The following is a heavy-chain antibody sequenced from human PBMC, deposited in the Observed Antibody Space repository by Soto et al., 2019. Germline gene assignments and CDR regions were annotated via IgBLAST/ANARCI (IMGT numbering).Heavy chain of an antibody. CDR3: ARGGRGYSEYYYYYGMDV. CDR1: GGSFSSYY. J-gene: IGHJ6*02. Sequence: PSETLSLTCTVSGGSFSSYYWSWIRQPAGKGLEWIGRIYTSGSTNYNPSLKSRVTISVDTSKNQFSLKLSSVTAADTAVYYCARGGRGYSEYYYYYGMDVWGQGTTVTAP. CDR2: IYTSGST. D-gene: IGHD5-18*01. V-gene: IGHV4-4*07.